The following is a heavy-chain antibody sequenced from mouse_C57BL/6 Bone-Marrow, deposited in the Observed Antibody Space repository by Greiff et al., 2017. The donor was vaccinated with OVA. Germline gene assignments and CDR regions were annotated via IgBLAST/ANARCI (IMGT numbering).Heavy chain of an antibody. D-gene: IGHD1-1*01. J-gene: IGHJ2*01. CDR2: ISSGGSYP. CDR1: GFTFSSYG. V-gene: IGHV5-6*01. CDR3: ARRGSSYVYYFDY. Sequence: EVQVVESGGDLVKPGGSLKLSCAASGFTFSSYGMSWVRQTPDKRLEWVATISSGGSYPYYPDSVKGRFTISRDNDKNTLYLQMSSLKSEDTAMYYCARRGSSYVYYFDYWGQGTTLTVSS.